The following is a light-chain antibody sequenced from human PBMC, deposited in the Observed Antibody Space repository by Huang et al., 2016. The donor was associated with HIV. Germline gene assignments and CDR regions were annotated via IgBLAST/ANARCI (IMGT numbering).Light chain of an antibody. V-gene: IGKV1-33*01. J-gene: IGKJ4*01. CDR3: QQYDNLPLT. CDR1: QDISKY. CDR2: DAS. Sequence: DIQMTQSPSSLSASVGDRVTITCQARQDISKYLNWYQQKPGKAPKLLIYDASNLETGVPSRFSGSGSGTDFTFTISSLQPEDIATYYCQQYDNLPLTFGGGTKVEIK.